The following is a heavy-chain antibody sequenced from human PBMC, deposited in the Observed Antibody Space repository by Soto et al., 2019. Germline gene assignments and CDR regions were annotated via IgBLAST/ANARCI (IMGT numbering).Heavy chain of an antibody. V-gene: IGHV4-59*12. CDR1: NGSISGFY. Sequence: LSLTCSVSNGSISGFYWTWLRQPPGKILEWIGYIHYRGRTDYNPSLTSRATMSVDTSKNQFSLNLKSITAADTAVYYCVRVGVGIGNHFDSWGRGTLVTVSS. CDR2: IHYRGRT. CDR3: VRVGVGIGNHFDS. D-gene: IGHD3-10*01. J-gene: IGHJ4*02.